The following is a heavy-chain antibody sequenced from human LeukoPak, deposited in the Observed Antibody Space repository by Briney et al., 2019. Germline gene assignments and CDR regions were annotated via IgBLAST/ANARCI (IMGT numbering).Heavy chain of an antibody. D-gene: IGHD3-10*01. CDR3: ARTNYGSGSYYNN. V-gene: IGHV4-31*03. Sequence: SETLSLTCTVSSGSISSGGHYWSWIRQHPGKGLDWIGYIYYSGNTHYNPSLKSRVSISVDTSKNQFSLKLSSVTAADTALYYCARTNYGSGSYYNNWGQGTLVSVSS. CDR1: SGSISSGGHY. CDR2: IYYSGNT. J-gene: IGHJ4*02.